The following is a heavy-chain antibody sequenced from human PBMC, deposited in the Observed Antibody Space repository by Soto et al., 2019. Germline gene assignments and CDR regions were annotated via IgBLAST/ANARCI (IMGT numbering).Heavy chain of an antibody. D-gene: IGHD6-25*01. CDR1: GGTFSSYA. Sequence: QVQLVQSGAEVKKPGSSVKVSCKASGGTFSSYAISWVRQAPGQGLEWMGGIIPIFGTANYAQKLQGRVTITADESTSTAYMELSSLRSEDTAVYYCARDRAAAADYYYGMDVWGQGTTVTVSS. J-gene: IGHJ6*02. CDR2: IIPIFGTA. V-gene: IGHV1-69*01. CDR3: ARDRAAAADYYYGMDV.